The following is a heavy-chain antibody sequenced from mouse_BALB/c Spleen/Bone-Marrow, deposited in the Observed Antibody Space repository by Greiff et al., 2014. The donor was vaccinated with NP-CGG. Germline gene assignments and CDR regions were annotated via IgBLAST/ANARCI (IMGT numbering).Heavy chain of an antibody. CDR3: TRSGTLGAMDY. Sequence: VQLKESGGGLVQPGGSRKLSCAASGFTFRSFGMHWVRQAPEKGLEWVAYISSGSSTIYYADTMKGRFTISRDNPKNTLFLQMTSLRSEDTAMYYCTRSGTLGAMDYWGQGTSVTVSS. CDR2: ISSGSSTI. D-gene: IGHD3-3*01. J-gene: IGHJ4*01. V-gene: IGHV5-17*02. CDR1: GFTFRSFG.